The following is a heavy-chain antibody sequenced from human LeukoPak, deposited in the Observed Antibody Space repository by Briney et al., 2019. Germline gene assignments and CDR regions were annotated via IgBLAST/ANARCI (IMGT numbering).Heavy chain of an antibody. J-gene: IGHJ6*02. CDR1: GFTFSSYS. D-gene: IGHD1-26*01. CDR2: IYSGGST. Sequence: GGSLRLSCAASGFTFSSYSMNWVRQAPGKGLEWVSVIYSGGSTYYADSVKGRFTISRDNSKNTLYLQMNSLRAEDTAVYYCARVQSGSSDYYYYGMDVWGQGTTVTVSS. CDR3: ARVQSGSSDYYYYGMDV. V-gene: IGHV3-53*01.